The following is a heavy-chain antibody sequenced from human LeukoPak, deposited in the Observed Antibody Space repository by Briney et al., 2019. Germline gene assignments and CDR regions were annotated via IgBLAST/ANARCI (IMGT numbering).Heavy chain of an antibody. J-gene: IGHJ4*02. Sequence: HGESLKISCKGSGYSFTSYWIGWVRQMPGKGLEWMGIIYPGDSDTRYSPSFQGQVTISADKSISTAYPQWSSLKASDTAMYYCARPRYYDSSGYYAGFFDYWGQGTLVTVSS. CDR1: GYSFTSYW. V-gene: IGHV5-51*01. CDR2: IYPGDSDT. D-gene: IGHD3-22*01. CDR3: ARPRYYDSSGYYAGFFDY.